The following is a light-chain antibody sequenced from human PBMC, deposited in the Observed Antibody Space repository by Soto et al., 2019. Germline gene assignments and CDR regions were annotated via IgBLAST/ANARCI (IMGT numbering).Light chain of an antibody. CDR2: AAS. Sequence: DIQMTQSPSSLSASVGDRVTITCRASQSISSYLNWYRQKPGKAPEXLIYAASSLQSGVPSRFSGSGSGTDFTLTISSLQPEDFATYYCQQSYSTPWTLGQGTKVDIK. CDR1: QSISSY. CDR3: QQSYSTPWT. V-gene: IGKV1-39*01. J-gene: IGKJ1*01.